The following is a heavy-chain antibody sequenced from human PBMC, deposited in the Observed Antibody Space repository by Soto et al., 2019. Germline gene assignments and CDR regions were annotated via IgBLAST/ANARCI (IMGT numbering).Heavy chain of an antibody. CDR1: GFSFSSYG. CDR3: ARDTRIYSSGWYNYYGMDV. Sequence: LLESGGGVVQPGRSLRLSCAASGFSFSSYGMYWVRQAPGKGLEWVAIIWYDATNKYYVDSVKGRFTISSDNSQNTLYVQRNSMRAEDTAVYDCARDTRIYSSGWYNYYGMDVWGQGTTVTVSS. D-gene: IGHD6-19*01. V-gene: IGHV3-33*01. CDR2: IWYDATNK. J-gene: IGHJ6*02.